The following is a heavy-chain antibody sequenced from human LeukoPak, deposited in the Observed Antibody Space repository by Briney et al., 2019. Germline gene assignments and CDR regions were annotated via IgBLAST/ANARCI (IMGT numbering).Heavy chain of an antibody. CDR2: IYYSGST. V-gene: IGHV4-39*07. CDR1: GGSISSSSYY. CDR3: ARDRGNIDRAFDI. J-gene: IGHJ3*02. Sequence: SETLSLTCTVSGGSISSSSYYWGWIRQPPGKGLEWIGSIYYSGSTYYNPSLKSRVTISVDTSKNQFSLKLSSVTAADTAVYYCARDRGNIDRAFDIWGQGTMVTVSS.